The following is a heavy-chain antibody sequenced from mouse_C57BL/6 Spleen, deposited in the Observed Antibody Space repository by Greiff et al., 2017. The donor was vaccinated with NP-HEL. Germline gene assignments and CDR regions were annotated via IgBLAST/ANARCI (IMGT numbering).Heavy chain of an antibody. V-gene: IGHV1-82*01. CDR3: ARDWDGNYYAMDY. Sequence: QVQLQQSGPELVKPGASVKISCKASGYAFSSSWMNWVKQRPGKGLEWIGRIYPGDGDTNYTGKFKGKATLTADKSSSTAYMQLSSLTSEDSAVYFCARDWDGNYYAMDYWGQGTSGTVSS. CDR1: GYAFSSSW. D-gene: IGHD4-1*01. J-gene: IGHJ4*01. CDR2: IYPGDGDT.